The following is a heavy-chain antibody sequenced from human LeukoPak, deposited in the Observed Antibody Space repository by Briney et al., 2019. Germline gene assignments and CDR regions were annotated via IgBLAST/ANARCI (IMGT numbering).Heavy chain of an antibody. CDR1: GFTVSSNY. V-gene: IGHV4-34*01. CDR2: INHSGST. D-gene: IGHD2-2*01. CDR3: ARGYCSSTSCRITLRWIQRENWFDP. Sequence: GSLRLSCAASGFTVSSNYMSWVRQPPGKGLEWIGEINHSGSTNYNPSLKSRVTISVDTSKNQFSLKLSSVTAADTAVYYCARGYCSSTSCRITLRWIQRENWFDPWGQGTLVTVSS. J-gene: IGHJ5*02.